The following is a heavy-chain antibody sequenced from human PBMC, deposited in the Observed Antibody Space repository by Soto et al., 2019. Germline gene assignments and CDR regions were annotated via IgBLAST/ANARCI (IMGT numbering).Heavy chain of an antibody. D-gene: IGHD6-13*01. CDR1: GYTFTSYD. CDR3: AVVYSSSGSDPWVDP. J-gene: IGHJ5*02. Sequence: ASVKVSCKASGYTFTSYDINWVRQATGQGLEWMGWMNPNSGNTGYAQKFQGRVTMTRNTSISTAYMELSSLRSEDTAVYYCAVVYSSSGSDPWVDPWRQGILVTVS. V-gene: IGHV1-8*01. CDR2: MNPNSGNT.